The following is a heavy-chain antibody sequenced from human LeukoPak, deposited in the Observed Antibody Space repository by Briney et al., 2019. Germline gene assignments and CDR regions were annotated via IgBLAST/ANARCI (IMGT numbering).Heavy chain of an antibody. D-gene: IGHD1-1*01. CDR1: GFSFSSFA. Sequence: GGSLRLSCAASGFSFSSFAMSWVRLAPGKRLEWVSTVDHSFGGTHYADSVKGRFTISRDNSENTVYLQMNSLRADDTAVYYCANNWNMDGWGQGTLVTVSS. J-gene: IGHJ4*02. CDR3: ANNWNMDG. CDR2: VDHSFGGT. V-gene: IGHV3-23*01.